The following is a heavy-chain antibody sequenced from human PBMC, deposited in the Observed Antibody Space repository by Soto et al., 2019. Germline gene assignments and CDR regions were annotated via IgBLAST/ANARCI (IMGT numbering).Heavy chain of an antibody. V-gene: IGHV3-30*03. CDR3: ARGDHYGSGSYANGDFDY. Sequence: QVQLVESGGGVVQPGRSLRLSCAASGFTFSSYGMHWVRQAPGKGLEWVAVISYDGSNKYYADSVKGRFTISRDNAKKSLYLQMHSLRAEDTAVYYCARGDHYGSGSYANGDFDYWGQGTLVTVSS. CDR1: GFTFSSYG. J-gene: IGHJ4*02. D-gene: IGHD3-10*01. CDR2: ISYDGSNK.